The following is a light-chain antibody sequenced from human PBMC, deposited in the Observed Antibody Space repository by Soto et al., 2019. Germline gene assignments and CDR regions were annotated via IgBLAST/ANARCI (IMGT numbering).Light chain of an antibody. CDR2: KAS. CDR3: QQYNSYSPQT. CDR1: QSISSW. J-gene: IGKJ1*01. V-gene: IGKV1-5*03. Sequence: GGRVTITCRASQSISSWLAWYQQKPGKAPKLLIYKASSLESGVPSRFSGSGSGTEFTLTISSLQPDDFATYYCQQYNSYSPQTFGQGTKVDIK.